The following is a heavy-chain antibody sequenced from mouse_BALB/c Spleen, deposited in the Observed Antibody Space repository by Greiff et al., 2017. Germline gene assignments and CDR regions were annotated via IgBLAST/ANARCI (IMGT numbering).Heavy chain of an antibody. CDR2: IDPENGDT. CDR1: GFNINDYY. V-gene: IGHV14-4*02. CDR3: NAGGNYIYAMDY. D-gene: IGHD2-1*01. Sequence: VQLQQSGAELVRSGASVKLSCTASGFNINDYYMHWVKQRPEQGLEWIGWIDPENGDTEYAPKFQGKATMTADTSSNTAYLQLSSLTSEDTAVYYCNAGGNYIYAMDYWGQGTSVTVSS. J-gene: IGHJ4*01.